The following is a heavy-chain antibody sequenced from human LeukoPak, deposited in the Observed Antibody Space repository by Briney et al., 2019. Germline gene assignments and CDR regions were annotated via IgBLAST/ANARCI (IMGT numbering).Heavy chain of an antibody. D-gene: IGHD1-20*01. J-gene: IGHJ4*02. Sequence: ASVKVSCKASGYTFTGYYMHWVRQAPGQGLEWMGWINPNSGGTNYAQKFQGRVTMTRDTSISTAYMELSSLRSEDTAVYYCVAQGYNWNAYESLGYFDYWGQGTLVSVSS. V-gene: IGHV1-2*02. CDR3: VAQGYNWNAYESLGYFDY. CDR1: GYTFTGYY. CDR2: INPNSGGT.